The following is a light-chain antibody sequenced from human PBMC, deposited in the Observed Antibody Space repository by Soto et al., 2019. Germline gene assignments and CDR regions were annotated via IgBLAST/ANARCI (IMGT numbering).Light chain of an antibody. J-gene: IGKJ1*01. CDR1: QNVSSSY. CDR2: GAS. CDR3: QHFRT. Sequence: EIVLTQSPGTLSWSPGERATLSCRASQNVSSSYLAWYQQKPGQAPRLLIYGASSRAPGIPDRFSGSGSGTDFTIPISRLEPEDFAVYFCQHFRTFGQGTKVEVK. V-gene: IGKV3-20*01.